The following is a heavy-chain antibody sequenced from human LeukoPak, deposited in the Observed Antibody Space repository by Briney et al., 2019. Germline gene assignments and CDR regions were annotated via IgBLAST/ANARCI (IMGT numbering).Heavy chain of an antibody. Sequence: GGSLRLSCAASGFTVSSNYMSWVRQAPGKGLEWVSVIYSGGSTYYADSVKGRFTISRDNSKNTLYLQMNSLRAEDTAVYYCAKVRTYYYMDVWGKGTTVTVSS. CDR3: AKVRTYYYMDV. CDR2: IYSGGST. CDR1: GFTVSSNY. V-gene: IGHV3-53*01. J-gene: IGHJ6*03. D-gene: IGHD3-3*01.